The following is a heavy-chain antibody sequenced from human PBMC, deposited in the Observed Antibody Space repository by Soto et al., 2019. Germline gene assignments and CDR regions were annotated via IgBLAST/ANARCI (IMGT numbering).Heavy chain of an antibody. V-gene: IGHV4-59*01. CDR1: GGSISSYY. CDR3: ARVSFDWLPMYYFEY. D-gene: IGHD3-9*01. Sequence: SETLSLTCTVSGGSISSYYWSLIRQPPGKGLEWIGYIYYSGSTNYNPSLKSRVTISVETSKNQFSLKLSSVTAADTAVYYCARVSFDWLPMYYFEYWGQGTLVTVSS. CDR2: IYYSGST. J-gene: IGHJ4*02.